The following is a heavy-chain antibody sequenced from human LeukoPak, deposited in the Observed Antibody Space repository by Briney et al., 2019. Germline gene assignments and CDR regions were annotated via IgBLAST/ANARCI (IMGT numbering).Heavy chain of an antibody. V-gene: IGHV4-30-2*01. J-gene: IGHJ5*02. CDR1: GGSISSGGYS. D-gene: IGHD6-19*01. Sequence: SETLSLTCAVSGGSISSGGYSWSWVRQPPGEGLEWVGYIYHSGSTNYNPSLKSRVTISVDTSKNQFSLKLSSVTAADTAVYYCARVNKQWLVHVRWFDPWGQGTLVTVSS. CDR2: IYHSGST. CDR3: ARVNKQWLVHVRWFDP.